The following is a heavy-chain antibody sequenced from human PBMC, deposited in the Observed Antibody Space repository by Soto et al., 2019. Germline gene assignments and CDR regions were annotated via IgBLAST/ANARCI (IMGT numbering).Heavy chain of an antibody. Sequence: QVQLVQSGAEVRQPASSVKVSCKTSGGTFSSYAISWVRQAPGQGLEWMGGIVPIVDTSTYAQKFQRRVTITADESTSTVYMELSSLRSDDTAVYYCVRVVAIPGYPDNWGQGTLFTVSS. CDR1: GGTFSSYA. V-gene: IGHV1-69*12. CDR3: VRVVAIPGYPDN. J-gene: IGHJ4*02. D-gene: IGHD5-12*01. CDR2: IVPIVDTS.